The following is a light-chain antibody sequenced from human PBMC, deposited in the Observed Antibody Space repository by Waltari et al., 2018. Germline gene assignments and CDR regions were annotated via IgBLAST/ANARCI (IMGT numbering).Light chain of an antibody. CDR1: QSVSSY. Sequence: EIVLTLSPATLSLSPVERATLSCRASQSVSSYLLWYQQKPGQAPRLLIYDGSNRATGIPARFSGSGSGTDFTLTISSLEPEDFAVYYCQQRVNWPLTFGGGTKEEI. V-gene: IGKV3-11*01. CDR2: DGS. CDR3: QQRVNWPLT. J-gene: IGKJ4*01.